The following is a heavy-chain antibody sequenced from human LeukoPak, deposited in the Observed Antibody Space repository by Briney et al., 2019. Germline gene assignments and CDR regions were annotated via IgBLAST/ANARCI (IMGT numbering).Heavy chain of an antibody. J-gene: IGHJ4*02. CDR2: INHSGST. D-gene: IGHD2-2*01. CDR3: ATSPAGYCSSTSCYRFDY. Sequence: SETLSLTRAVYGGSFSGYYWSWIRQPPGKGLEWIGEINHSGSTNYNPSLKSRVTISVDTSKNQFSLKLSSVTAADTAVYYCATSPAGYCSSTSCYRFDYWGQGTLVTVSS. V-gene: IGHV4-34*01. CDR1: GGSFSGYY.